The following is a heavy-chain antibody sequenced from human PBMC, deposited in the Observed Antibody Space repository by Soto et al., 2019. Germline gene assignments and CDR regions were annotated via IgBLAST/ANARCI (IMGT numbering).Heavy chain of an antibody. V-gene: IGHV3-23*01. D-gene: IGHD3-22*01. CDR2: ISGSGGST. CDR3: AIPWYYYDSSGVDY. CDR1: GFTFSGYS. Sequence: GGSLRLSCAASGFTFSGYSMNWVCPAPGKGLEWVSSISGSGGSTYYADSVKGRFTISRDNAKNTLYLQMNSLRAEDTAVYYCAIPWYYYDSSGVDYWGQGTLVTVSS. J-gene: IGHJ4*02.